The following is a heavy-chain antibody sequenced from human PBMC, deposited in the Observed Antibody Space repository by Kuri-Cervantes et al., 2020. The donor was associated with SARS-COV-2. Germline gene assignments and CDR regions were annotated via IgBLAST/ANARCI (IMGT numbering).Heavy chain of an antibody. Sequence: GESLKISCAASGFTFRDYCMSWIRQAPGKGLEWVSYISSSGSTIYYADSVKGRFTISRDNAKNSLYLQMNSLRAEDTAVYYCARDSITMVQGVTSDAFDIWGQGTLVTVSS. V-gene: IGHV3-11*01. J-gene: IGHJ3*02. D-gene: IGHD3-10*01. CDR3: ARDSITMVQGVTSDAFDI. CDR2: ISSSGSTI. CDR1: GFTFRDYC.